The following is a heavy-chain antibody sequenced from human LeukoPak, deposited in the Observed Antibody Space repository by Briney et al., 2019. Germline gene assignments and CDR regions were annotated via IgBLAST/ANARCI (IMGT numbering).Heavy chain of an antibody. V-gene: IGHV1-69*02. D-gene: IGHD2-2*01. CDR2: IIPILGIA. Sequence: GDSVKVSCKASGGTFSSYTISWVRQAPGQGLEWMGRIIPILGIANYAQKFQGRVTITADKSTSTAYMELSSLRSEDTAVYYCARVGGYCSSTSCYHFDYWGQGTLVTVSS. J-gene: IGHJ4*02. CDR1: GGTFSSYT. CDR3: ARVGGYCSSTSCYHFDY.